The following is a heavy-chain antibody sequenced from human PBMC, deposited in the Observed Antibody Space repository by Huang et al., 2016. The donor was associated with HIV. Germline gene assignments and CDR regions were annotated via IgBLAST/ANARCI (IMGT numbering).Heavy chain of an antibody. Sequence: GRSLRVSCAASGFSFSDSGMHWVRQAPGKGLEWVAVISCDGRNKFYADSVKGRFTISRDNSKNTVYLQMNSLRAGDTAVYYCAKDRRAYYYGSGIEYWGQGARVTVSS. CDR3: AKDRRAYYYGSGIEY. J-gene: IGHJ4*02. D-gene: IGHD3-10*01. V-gene: IGHV3-30*18. CDR2: ISCDGRNK. CDR1: GFSFSDSG.